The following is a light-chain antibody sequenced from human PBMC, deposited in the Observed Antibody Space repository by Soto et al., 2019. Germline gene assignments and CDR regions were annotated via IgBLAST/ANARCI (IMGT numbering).Light chain of an antibody. CDR2: AAS. Sequence: EIVMTQSPATLSLSPGERATLSCRASQSVGKYLVWYQQKPGQAPRLLIYAASNRAPGIPARFSGSGSGTDFTLTISSLEPEDFAVYYCQQRGNRPPWTFGQGTKVDIK. J-gene: IGKJ1*01. CDR3: QQRGNRPPWT. CDR1: QSVGKY. V-gene: IGKV3-11*01.